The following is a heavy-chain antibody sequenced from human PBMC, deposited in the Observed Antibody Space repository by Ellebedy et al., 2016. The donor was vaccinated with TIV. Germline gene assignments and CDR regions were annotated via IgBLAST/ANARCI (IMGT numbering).Heavy chain of an antibody. J-gene: IGHJ4*02. CDR2: IWYAGRNK. D-gene: IGHD6-19*01. CDR1: GFTFSSYG. Sequence: PGGSLTLSCAASGFTFSSYGMHRVRPAPGKVLPCVAVIWYAGRNKYYADSVKGRFTISRDNSKNTRYLQMNSLSAEDTEVYYCARDQGSGWGAFDYWGQGTLVTVSS. V-gene: IGHV3-33*01. CDR3: ARDQGSGWGAFDY.